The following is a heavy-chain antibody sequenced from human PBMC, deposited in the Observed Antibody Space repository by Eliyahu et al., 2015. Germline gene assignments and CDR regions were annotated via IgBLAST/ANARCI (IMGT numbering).Heavy chain of an antibody. J-gene: IGHJ5*02. V-gene: IGHV1-69*05. Sequence: QAQLVQSGAEVKKPGSSVKVSCKASGGTFSSYAISWVRQAPGQGLEWMGGIIPIFGTANYAQKFQGRVTITTDESPSPAHMELSSLRSEDTAVYYCARDHRSNYGWFDPWGQGTLVTVSS. CDR2: IIPIFGTA. D-gene: IGHD1-26*01. CDR3: ARDHRSNYGWFDP. CDR1: GGTFSSYA.